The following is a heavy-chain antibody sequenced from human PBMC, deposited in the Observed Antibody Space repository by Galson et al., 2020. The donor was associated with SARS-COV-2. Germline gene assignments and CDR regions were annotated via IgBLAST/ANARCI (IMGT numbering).Heavy chain of an antibody. Sequence: QLGESLKISCAASGFTFSSYWMSWVRQAPGKGLEWVANIKQDGSEKYYVDSVKGRFTISRDNAKNSLYLQMNSLRAEDTAVYYCARDSYNWNDFGPYYYYYGMDVWGQGTTVTVSS. J-gene: IGHJ6*02. D-gene: IGHD1-1*01. CDR2: IKQDGSEK. V-gene: IGHV3-7*01. CDR3: ARDSYNWNDFGPYYYYYGMDV. CDR1: GFTFSSYW.